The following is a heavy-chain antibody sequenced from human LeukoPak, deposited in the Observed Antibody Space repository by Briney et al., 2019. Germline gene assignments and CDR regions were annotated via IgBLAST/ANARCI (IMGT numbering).Heavy chain of an antibody. CDR2: ISSSSSTI. V-gene: IGHV3-48*01. CDR3: ARSLSYYDFWSGYHFYYYYYYMDV. Sequence: PGGSLRLSCAASGFTFSSYSMNWVRQAPGKGLEWVSYISSSSSTIYYADSVKGRFTISRDNAKNSLYLQMNSLRAEDTAVYYCARSLSYYDFWSGYHFYYYYYYMDVCGKGTTVTVSS. CDR1: GFTFSSYS. J-gene: IGHJ6*03. D-gene: IGHD3-3*01.